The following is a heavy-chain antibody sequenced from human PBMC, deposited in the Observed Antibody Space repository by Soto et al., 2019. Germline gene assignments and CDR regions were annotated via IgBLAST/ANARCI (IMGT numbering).Heavy chain of an antibody. J-gene: IGHJ3*02. V-gene: IGHV1-18*01. CDR2: ISAYNGNT. CDR1: GYTFRNYG. Sequence: QVHLLQSGAELKRPGASVRVSCKASGYTFRNYGVNWVRQAPGQGLEWMGWISAYNGNTKSAQKCQDKLPMATDTSTNTAYMELRSLPSDDTAVYFCARDGRQFVPNSATFDIWGQGTLITVSS. D-gene: IGHD6-6*01. CDR3: ARDGRQFVPNSATFDI.